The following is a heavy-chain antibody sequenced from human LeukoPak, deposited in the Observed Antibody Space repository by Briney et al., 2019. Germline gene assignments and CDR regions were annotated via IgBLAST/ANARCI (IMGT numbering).Heavy chain of an antibody. CDR3: ARAQVPTAMVTPFDY. V-gene: IGHV1-69*01. Sequence: SVKVSCKASGGTFSSYAISWVRQAPGQGLEWMGGIIPIFGTANYTQKFQGRVTITADESTSTAYMELSSLRSEDTAVYYCARAQVPTAMVTPFDYWGQGTLVTVSS. D-gene: IGHD5-18*01. CDR2: IIPIFGTA. J-gene: IGHJ4*02. CDR1: GGTFSSYA.